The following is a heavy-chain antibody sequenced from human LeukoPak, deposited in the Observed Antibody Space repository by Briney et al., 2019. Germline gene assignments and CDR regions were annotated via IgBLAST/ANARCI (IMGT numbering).Heavy chain of an antibody. CDR2: ISSSSSYI. CDR1: GFTFSSYS. CDR3: ARGIQYRFDP. Sequence: PGGSLRLSCAASGFTFSSYSMNWVRQAPGKGLEWVSSISSSSSYIYYADSVKGRFTISRDNSKNTLYLQMSSLRAEDTAVYYCARGIQYRFDPWGQGTLVTVSS. V-gene: IGHV3-21*01. J-gene: IGHJ5*02. D-gene: IGHD2/OR15-2a*01.